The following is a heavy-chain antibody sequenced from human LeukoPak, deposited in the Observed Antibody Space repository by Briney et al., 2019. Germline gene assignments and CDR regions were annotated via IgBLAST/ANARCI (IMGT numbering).Heavy chain of an antibody. V-gene: IGHV3-23*01. CDR3: TKDPNGDYIGAFDP. CDR1: GFSLGSFA. J-gene: IGHJ5*02. Sequence: GGSLRLSCAASGFSLGSFAMTWVRQAPGKGLEWVSSITGGHYATYNTDSVKGRFTISRDNAKNTLYLQMNSLRADDTAIYYCTKDPNGDYIGAFDPWGQGTLVTVSS. CDR2: ITGGHYAT. D-gene: IGHD4-17*01.